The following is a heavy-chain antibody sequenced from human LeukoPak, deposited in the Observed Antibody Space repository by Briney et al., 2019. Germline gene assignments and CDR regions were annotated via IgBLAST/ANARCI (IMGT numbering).Heavy chain of an antibody. J-gene: IGHJ6*02. Sequence: SETLSLTCAVYGGSFSGYYWSWVRQPPGKGLEWIGYIYYSGSTNYNPSLKSRVTISVDTSKNQFSLKLSSVTAADTAVYYCARLRGYSYGYIRAYYGMDVWGQGTTVTVSS. CDR3: ARLRGYSYGYIRAYYGMDV. CDR1: GGSFSGYY. D-gene: IGHD5-18*01. V-gene: IGHV4-59*01. CDR2: IYYSGST.